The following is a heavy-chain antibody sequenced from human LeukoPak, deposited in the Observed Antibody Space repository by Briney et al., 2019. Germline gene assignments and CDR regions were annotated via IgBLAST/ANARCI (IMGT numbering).Heavy chain of an antibody. CDR3: AKYSWDYVWGSYRMYNWFDP. CDR1: GFTFSSYA. V-gene: IGHV3-23*01. Sequence: GGSLRLSCAASGFTFSSYAMSWVRQAPGKGLEWVSAISGSGGSTYYADSVKGRFTISRDNSKNTLYLQMNSLRAEDTAVYYCAKYSWDYVWGSYRMYNWFDPWGQGTLVTVSS. D-gene: IGHD3-16*02. J-gene: IGHJ5*02. CDR2: ISGSGGST.